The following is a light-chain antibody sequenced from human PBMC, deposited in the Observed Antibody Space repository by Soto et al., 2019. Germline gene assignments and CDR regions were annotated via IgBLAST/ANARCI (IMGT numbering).Light chain of an antibody. Sequence: DIQMTQSPPSLSASVGDRVTITCRASQSISSYVSWYHQKPGKAPNLLISAASSLQSGVPSRFSGSGSGTDFTLTISRLQPEDSATYYCQQSSSTPITFGQGTRLAI. V-gene: IGKV1-39*01. J-gene: IGKJ5*01. CDR1: QSISSY. CDR2: AAS. CDR3: QQSSSTPIT.